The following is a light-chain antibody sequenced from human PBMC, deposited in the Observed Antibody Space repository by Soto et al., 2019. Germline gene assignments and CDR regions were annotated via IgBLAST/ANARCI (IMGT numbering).Light chain of an antibody. CDR3: SSSTSSSTFVV. J-gene: IGLJ2*01. Sequence: QSALTQPASVSGSPGQSITISCTGTSSDVGGYNYVSWYQQHPGKAHKLMIYDVSNRPSGVSNRFSGSKSGNTASLTISGLQAEDEADYYCSSSTSSSTFVVFGGGTKLTVL. CDR1: SSDVGGYNY. CDR2: DVS. V-gene: IGLV2-14*01.